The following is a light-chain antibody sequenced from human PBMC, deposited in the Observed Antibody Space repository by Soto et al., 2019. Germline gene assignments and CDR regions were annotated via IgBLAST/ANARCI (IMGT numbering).Light chain of an antibody. Sequence: ESVLTQSPGTLSFSPGERSTLSCRCSQNIKSNYLAWYRQNPGQAPRLLIYGASNRAAGVPDRFSGSGSGTDFTLTITRLEPEDFAVYYCQQYGTSLRGTFGQGTKVDIK. V-gene: IGKV3-20*01. CDR1: QNIKSNY. J-gene: IGKJ1*01. CDR2: GAS. CDR3: QQYGTSLRGT.